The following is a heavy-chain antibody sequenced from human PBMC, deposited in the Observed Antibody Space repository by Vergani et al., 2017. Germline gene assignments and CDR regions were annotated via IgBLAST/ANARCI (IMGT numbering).Heavy chain of an antibody. J-gene: IGHJ2*01. Sequence: QLQLQESGSGLVKPSQTLSLTCAVSGGSISSGGYSRSWIRQPPGKGLEWIGYIYYSGSTNYNPSLKSRVTISVDTSKNQFSLKLSSVTAADTAVYYCARVSYLVEMATIPDWYFDLWGRGTLVTVSS. CDR1: GGSISSGGYS. CDR2: IYYSGST. CDR3: ARVSYLVEMATIPDWYFDL. V-gene: IGHV4-30-2*01. D-gene: IGHD5-24*01.